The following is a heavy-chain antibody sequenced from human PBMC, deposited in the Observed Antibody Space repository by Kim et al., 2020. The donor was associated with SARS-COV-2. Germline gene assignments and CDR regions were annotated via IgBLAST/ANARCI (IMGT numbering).Heavy chain of an antibody. CDR3: ARGFSGYSSGWYPFDY. V-gene: IGHV4-59*13. CDR2: IYYSGST. D-gene: IGHD6-19*01. Sequence: SETLSLTCTVSGGSISSYYWSWIRQPPGKGLEWIGYIYYSGSTNYNPSLKSRVTISVDTSKNQFSLKLSSVTAADTAVYYCARGFSGYSSGWYPFDYWGQGTLVTVSS. J-gene: IGHJ4*02. CDR1: GGSISSYY.